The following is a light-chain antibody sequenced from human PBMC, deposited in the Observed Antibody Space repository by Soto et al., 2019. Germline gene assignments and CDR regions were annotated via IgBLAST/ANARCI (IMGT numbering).Light chain of an antibody. J-gene: IGLJ2*01. V-gene: IGLV2-11*01. CDR2: DVS. CDR1: SSDVGGYNY. Sequence: QSALTQPRSVSGSPGQSVTISCTGTSSDVGGYNYVSWYQHHPAKAPKLMIYDVSKRPSGVSDRFSGSKSGNTASLTISGLQPEDEADYYCCSYAGTYTLVFGGGTQLTVL. CDR3: CSYAGTYTLV.